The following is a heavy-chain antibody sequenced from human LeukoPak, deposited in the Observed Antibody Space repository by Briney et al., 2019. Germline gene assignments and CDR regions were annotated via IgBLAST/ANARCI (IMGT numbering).Heavy chain of an antibody. V-gene: IGHV3-15*01. Sequence: GGSLRLSCAASGFTFSNAWMSWVRQAPGKGLEWVGRIKSKTDGGTTDYAAPVKDRVTISRDDSKNTLYLQMNSLKTEDAAVYYCTTRDPFNGYEGAQYDFWGQGTLVTVSS. CDR1: GFTFSNAW. CDR3: TTRDPFNGYEGAQYDF. D-gene: IGHD5-12*01. CDR2: IKSKTDGGTT. J-gene: IGHJ4*02.